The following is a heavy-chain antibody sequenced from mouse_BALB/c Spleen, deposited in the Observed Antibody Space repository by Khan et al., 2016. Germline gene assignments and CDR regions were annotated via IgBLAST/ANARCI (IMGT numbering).Heavy chain of an antibody. D-gene: IGHD6-1*01. CDR2: ILPGSGHT. CDR3: ARNSDTYWFAY. CDR1: GYTFNNNW. V-gene: IGHV1-9*01. J-gene: IGHJ3*01. Sequence: QVQLQQSGAELMKPGASMKISCKATGYTFNNNWIEWVRQRPGHGLEWIGEILPGSGHTNCNEKFKGKATFTAETSSNTAYMQLSSLTSEDSAVXYCARNSDTYWFAYWGQGTLVTVSA.